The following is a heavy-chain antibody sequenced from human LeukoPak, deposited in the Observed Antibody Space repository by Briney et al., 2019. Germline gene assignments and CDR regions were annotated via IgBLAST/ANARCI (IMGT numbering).Heavy chain of an antibody. J-gene: IGHJ4*02. CDR1: GGSISSGGYS. CDR3: ARISMVRGAGGFDY. CDR2: IYHSGST. V-gene: IGHV4-30-2*01. Sequence: SQTLSLTCAVSGGSISSGGYSWSWIRQPPGKGLEWIGYIYHSGSTYYNPSLKSRVTISVDRSKNQFSLKLSSVTAADTAVYYRARISMVRGAGGFDYWGQGTLVTVSS. D-gene: IGHD3-10*01.